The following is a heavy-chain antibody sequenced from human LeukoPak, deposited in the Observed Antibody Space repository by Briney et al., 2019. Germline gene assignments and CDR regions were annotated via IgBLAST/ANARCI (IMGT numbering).Heavy chain of an antibody. CDR3: VRVGGASSILSAFDI. Sequence: ASETLSLTCTVSGGSINSYYWSWIRQPPGKGLEWIGYIYNSETINYNPSLMSRVTISLDTSKNQVSLKLTSVTAADTAVYYCVRVGGASSILSAFDIWGQGTMVTVSS. CDR2: IYNSETI. J-gene: IGHJ3*02. CDR1: GGSINSYY. D-gene: IGHD6-6*01. V-gene: IGHV4-59*01.